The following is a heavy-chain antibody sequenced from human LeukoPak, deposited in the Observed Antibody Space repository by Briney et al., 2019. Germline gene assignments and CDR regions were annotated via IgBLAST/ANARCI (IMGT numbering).Heavy chain of an antibody. CDR1: GYSISSGYY. J-gene: IGHJ4*02. V-gene: IGHV4-38-2*01. CDR3: ARQRSGWSFDY. Sequence: SETLSLTXAVSGYSISSGYYWGWVRQPPGKGLEWTGSIYHSGSIYYNPSLKSRVTISVDTSKNRFSLKLSSVTAADTAVYYCARQRSGWSFDYWGQGTLVTVSS. D-gene: IGHD6-19*01. CDR2: IYHSGSI.